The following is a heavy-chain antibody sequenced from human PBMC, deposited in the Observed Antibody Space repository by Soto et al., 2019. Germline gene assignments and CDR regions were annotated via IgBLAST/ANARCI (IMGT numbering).Heavy chain of an antibody. V-gene: IGHV4-34*01. CDR2: INHSGST. CDR1: GGSFSGYY. CDR3: ARGRRYSYGYENFYYYYYGMDV. Sequence: KSSETLSLTCAVYGGSFSGYYWSWIRQPPGKGLEWIGEINHSGSTNYNPSLKSRVTISVDTSKNQFSLKLSSVTAADTAVYYCARGRRYSYGYENFYYYYYGMDVWGQGTTVTVSS. J-gene: IGHJ6*02. D-gene: IGHD5-18*01.